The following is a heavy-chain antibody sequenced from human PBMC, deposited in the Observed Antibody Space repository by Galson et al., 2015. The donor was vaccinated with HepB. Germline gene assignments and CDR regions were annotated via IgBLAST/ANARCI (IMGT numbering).Heavy chain of an antibody. D-gene: IGHD5-24*01. CDR2: ISYDGTNK. V-gene: IGHV3-30-3*01. CDR1: GFTFSTYA. J-gene: IGHJ4*02. CDR3: ARAHSLPVATNLVVGYFDY. Sequence: SLRLSCAAYGFTFSTYAMNWVRQAPGKGLEWVAVISYDGTNKYYADSVKGRFTISRGNSKNTLYLQMNSLRVEDTAVYYCARAHSLPVATNLVVGYFDYWGQGTLVTVAA.